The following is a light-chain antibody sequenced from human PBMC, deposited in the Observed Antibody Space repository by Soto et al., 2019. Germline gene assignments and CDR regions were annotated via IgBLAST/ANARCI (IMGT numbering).Light chain of an antibody. J-gene: IGLJ1*01. Sequence: QSALTQPRSVSGSPGQSVTISCSGTDNDVGGYNFISWHQHHPGKAPKLIIFGVYDRPSGVSDRFSGSKSGNTASLTIFGLQLEDEAVYYCSSYTSGSTLPWVFGTGTKVTVL. CDR3: SSYTSGSTLPWV. V-gene: IGLV2-14*01. CDR1: DNDVGGYNF. CDR2: GVY.